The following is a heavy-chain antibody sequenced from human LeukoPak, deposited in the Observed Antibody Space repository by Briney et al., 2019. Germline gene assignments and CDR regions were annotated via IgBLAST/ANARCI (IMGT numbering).Heavy chain of an antibody. Sequence: PGGSLRLSCAASGFTFSSYAMSWVRQAPGKGLEWVSAISGSGGSTYYADSVKGRFTISRDNSKNTLYLQMNSLRAEDTAVYYCAKMGDYVWGGYRPKSYFDYWGQGTLVTVSS. D-gene: IGHD3-16*02. CDR2: ISGSGGST. J-gene: IGHJ4*02. CDR3: AKMGDYVWGGYRPKSYFDY. CDR1: GFTFSSYA. V-gene: IGHV3-23*01.